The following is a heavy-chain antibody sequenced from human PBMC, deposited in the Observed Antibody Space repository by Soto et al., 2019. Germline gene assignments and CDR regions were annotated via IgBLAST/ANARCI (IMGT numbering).Heavy chain of an antibody. CDR1: GFTFSSYA. V-gene: IGHV3-23*01. J-gene: IGHJ4*02. CDR3: AKSPGMYYYDSSGYYHYDY. D-gene: IGHD3-22*01. Sequence: PGGSLRLSCAASGFTFSSYAMSWVRQAPEKGLEWVSAISGSGVSTYYADSVKGRFTISRDNSKNTLYLQMNSLRAEDTAVYYCAKSPGMYYYDSSGYYHYDYWGQGPLVTVSS. CDR2: ISGSGVST.